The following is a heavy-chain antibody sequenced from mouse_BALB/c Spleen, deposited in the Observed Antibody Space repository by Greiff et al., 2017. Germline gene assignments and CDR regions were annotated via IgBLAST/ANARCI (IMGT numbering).Heavy chain of an antibody. D-gene: IGHD2-1*01. J-gene: IGHJ3*01. CDR1: GYTFTSYY. Sequence: QVQLKQSGPELVKPGASVRISCKASGYTFTSYYIHWVKQRPGQGLEWIGWIYPGNVNTKYNEKFKGKATLTADKSSSTAYMQLSSLTSEDSAVYFCARGEDGNYVFAYWGQGTLVTVSA. CDR3: ARGEDGNYVFAY. CDR2: IYPGNVNT. V-gene: IGHV1S56*01.